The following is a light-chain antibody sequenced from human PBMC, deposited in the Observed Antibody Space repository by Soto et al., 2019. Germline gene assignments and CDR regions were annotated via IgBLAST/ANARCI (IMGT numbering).Light chain of an antibody. CDR1: SSDVGRYNR. CDR2: EVS. Sequence: QSALTQPPYVSGSPGQSVTISCTGTSSDVGRYNRVSWYQQPPGTAPKLMIYEVSNRPSGVPDRFSGSKSGNTASLTISGLQAEDEADYYCSSYTSSSTLLFGGGTKLTVL. V-gene: IGLV2-18*02. CDR3: SSYTSSSTLL. J-gene: IGLJ2*01.